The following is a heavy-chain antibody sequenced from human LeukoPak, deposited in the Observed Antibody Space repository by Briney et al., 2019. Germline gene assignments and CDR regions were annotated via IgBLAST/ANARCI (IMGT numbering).Heavy chain of an antibody. Sequence: SETLSLTCAVYGGSFSGHYWSWNRQPPGKGLEWIGEVNESGSTNYNPSLKSRVTISEDTSKKQFSLKLTSVTAADTAVYYCARWTTCGGDCHILDYWGQGILVTVSS. CDR3: ARWTTCGGDCHILDY. CDR1: GGSFSGHY. V-gene: IGHV4-34*01. D-gene: IGHD2-21*02. J-gene: IGHJ4*02. CDR2: VNESGST.